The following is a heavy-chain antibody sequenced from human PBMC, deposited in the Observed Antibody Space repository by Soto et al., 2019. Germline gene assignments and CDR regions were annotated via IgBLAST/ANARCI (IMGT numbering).Heavy chain of an antibody. CDR3: ARDLYDILTGYVYNWFDP. J-gene: IGHJ5*02. CDR2: ISAYNGNT. V-gene: IGHV1-18*01. CDR1: GYTFTNYG. Sequence: ASVKVSCKASGYTFTNYGISWVRQAPGQGLEWMGWISAYNGNTKYAQKLQGRVTMTTDTSTSTAYMELRSLRSDDTAVYYCARDLYDILTGYVYNWFDPWGQGNLVTVSS. D-gene: IGHD3-9*01.